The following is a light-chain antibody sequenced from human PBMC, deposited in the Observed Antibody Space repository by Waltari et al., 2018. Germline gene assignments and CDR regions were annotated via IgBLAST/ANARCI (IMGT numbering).Light chain of an antibody. CDR2: LGS. Sequence: DIVMNQSPLSLPVTPGEPASISCRSSQSLLHSNGYNYLDWYLQKPGQSPQLLIYLGSNRASGVPDRFSGSGSGTDFTLKNSKVEAEDVGVYYCMQTLQTPWTFGQGTKVEIK. CDR1: QSLLHSNGYNY. V-gene: IGKV2-28*01. J-gene: IGKJ1*01. CDR3: MQTLQTPWT.